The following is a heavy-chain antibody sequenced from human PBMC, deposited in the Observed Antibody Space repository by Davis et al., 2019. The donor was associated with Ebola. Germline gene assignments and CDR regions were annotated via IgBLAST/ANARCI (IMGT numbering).Heavy chain of an antibody. CDR3: ASATWNYGFFDY. CDR1: GFTFSSYA. D-gene: IGHD1-7*01. Sequence: PGGSLRLSCAASGFTFSSYAMHWVRQAPGKGLEYVSGISSNGDSTNYANSVKGRFTMSRDNSKNTLYLQMNSLRAEDTAVYYCASATWNYGFFDYWGQGTLVTVSS. V-gene: IGHV3-64*01. J-gene: IGHJ4*02. CDR2: ISSNGDST.